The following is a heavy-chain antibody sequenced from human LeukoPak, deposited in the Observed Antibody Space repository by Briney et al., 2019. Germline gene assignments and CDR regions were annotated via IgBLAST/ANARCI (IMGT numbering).Heavy chain of an antibody. J-gene: IGHJ4*02. Sequence: GSVTVSCKASGYTFSGYYMHWVRQAPGQGVEWMGWISPNSGGTNYAQKFQGRVTMTRDTSISTAYMELSRLRSDDTAVYYCARDLMVGAADGDFWGQGTLVTVSS. D-gene: IGHD2-15*01. CDR3: ARDLMVGAADGDF. CDR1: GYTFSGYY. CDR2: ISPNSGGT. V-gene: IGHV1-2*02.